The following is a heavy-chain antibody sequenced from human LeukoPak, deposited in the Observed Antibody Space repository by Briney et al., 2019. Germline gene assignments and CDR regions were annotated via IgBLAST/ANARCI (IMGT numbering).Heavy chain of an antibody. J-gene: IGHJ5*02. D-gene: IGHD3-10*01. CDR3: ARAVGSSESNWFDP. CDR1: GGSISSYY. CDR2: IYSSGRT. Sequence: SETLPLTCTVSGGSISSYYWSWIRQPAGKGLEWIGRIYSSGRTNYNPSLKSRVTISVDTSKNQFSLKLSSVTAADTAMYYCARAVGSSESNWFDPWGQGTLATVSS. V-gene: IGHV4-4*07.